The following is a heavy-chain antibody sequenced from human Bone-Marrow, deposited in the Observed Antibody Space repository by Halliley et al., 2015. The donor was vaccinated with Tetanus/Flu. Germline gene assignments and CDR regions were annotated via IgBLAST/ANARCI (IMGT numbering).Heavy chain of an antibody. CDR3: ARVGPVSYGMDV. J-gene: IGHJ6*02. V-gene: IGHV4-59*01. Sequence: HSGSTPYNPSLKSRVTISGDTSKNQFSLNLYSVTAADTALYFCARVGPVSYGMDVWGRGTSVIV. CDR2: HSGST.